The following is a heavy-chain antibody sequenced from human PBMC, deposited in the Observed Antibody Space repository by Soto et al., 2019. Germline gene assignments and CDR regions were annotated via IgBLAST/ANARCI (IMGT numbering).Heavy chain of an antibody. CDR3: AKEVDHYYDSSHNLDS. D-gene: IGHD3-22*01. J-gene: IGHJ4*02. V-gene: IGHV3-23*01. CDR1: GFTFSKYA. CDR2: ISASGLNT. Sequence: GGSLRLSCAASGFTFSKYAMNWVRQAPGKGLEWVSTISASGLNTYYADSVKGRFTISRDNSKNTLFLQLNSLRVEDTAVYYCAKEVDHYYDSSHNLDSSGQGPLV.